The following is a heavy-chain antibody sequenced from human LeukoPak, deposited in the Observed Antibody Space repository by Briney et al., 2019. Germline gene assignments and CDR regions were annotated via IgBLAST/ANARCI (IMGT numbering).Heavy chain of an antibody. Sequence: SETLSLTCTVSGGSVSSGSYYWSWIRQPPGKGLEWIGYIYYSGSTNYNYSLKSRVTISADTSKNQFSLKLSSVTAADTAMYYCARDPGRWQQLGYFDYWGQGTLVIVSS. D-gene: IGHD5-24*01. V-gene: IGHV4-61*01. CDR1: GGSVSSGSYY. J-gene: IGHJ4*02. CDR2: IYYSGST. CDR3: ARDPGRWQQLGYFDY.